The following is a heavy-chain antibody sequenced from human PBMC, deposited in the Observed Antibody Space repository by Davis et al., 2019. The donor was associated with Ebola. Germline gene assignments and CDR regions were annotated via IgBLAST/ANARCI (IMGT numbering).Heavy chain of an antibody. J-gene: IGHJ6*02. CDR2: IKEDGSEK. V-gene: IGHV3-7*03. CDR3: ARGSRNMDV. Sequence: PGGSLRLSCAASGFNFKYAWMSWVRQAPGKGLEWVAKIKEDGSEKLEVDSVKGRFTISRDNAKDSLYLQMNSLRAEDTAVYYCARGSRNMDVWGQGTTVTVSS. CDR1: GFNFKYAW.